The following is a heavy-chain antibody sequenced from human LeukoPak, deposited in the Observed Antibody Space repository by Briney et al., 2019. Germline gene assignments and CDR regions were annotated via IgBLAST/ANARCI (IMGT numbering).Heavy chain of an antibody. CDR3: ARVCSGGSCYPTFDY. V-gene: IGHV4-34*01. J-gene: IGHJ4*02. D-gene: IGHD2-15*01. CDR1: GGSFSGYY. CDR2: INHSGST. Sequence: SETLSLTYAVYGGSFSGYYWSWIRQPPGKGLEWIGEINHSGSTNYNPSLKSRVTISVDTSKNQFSLKLSSVTAADTAVYYCARVCSGGSCYPTFDYWGQGTLVTVSS.